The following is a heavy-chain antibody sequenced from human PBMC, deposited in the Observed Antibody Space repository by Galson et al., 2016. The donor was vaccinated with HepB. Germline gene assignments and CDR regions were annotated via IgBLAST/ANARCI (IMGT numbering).Heavy chain of an antibody. CDR2: IYSAGAT. CDR1: GFSFSTYA. V-gene: IGHV3-53*01. CDR3: ARGQRYSYLYGMDV. D-gene: IGHD5-18*01. Sequence: SLRLSCAASGFSFSTYAMHWVRQAPGKGLEWVSLIYSAGATYYADSVKGRFTISRDNSKNTLFLQMNSLRAEDTAVYYCARGQRYSYLYGMDVWGQGTTVTVSS. J-gene: IGHJ6*02.